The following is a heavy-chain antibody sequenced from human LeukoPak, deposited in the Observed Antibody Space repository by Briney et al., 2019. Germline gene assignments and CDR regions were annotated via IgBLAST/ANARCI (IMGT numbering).Heavy chain of an antibody. D-gene: IGHD3-22*01. Sequence: SETLSLTCTVSGGSISTYYWSWIRQPPGKGLEWIGYIYYSGSTNYNPSLKSRVTMSVDTSKNQFSLKLTSVTAADTAVYYCVRGDYYYDSSGYYYYWFDPWGQGTLVTVSS. J-gene: IGHJ5*02. V-gene: IGHV4-59*01. CDR1: GGSISTYY. CDR2: IYYSGST. CDR3: VRGDYYYDSSGYYYYWFDP.